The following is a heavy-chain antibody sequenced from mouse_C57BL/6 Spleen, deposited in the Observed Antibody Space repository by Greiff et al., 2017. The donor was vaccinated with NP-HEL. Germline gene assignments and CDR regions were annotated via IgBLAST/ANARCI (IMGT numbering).Heavy chain of an antibody. J-gene: IGHJ4*01. Sequence: EVKVVESGGGLVQPGGSMKLSCVASGFTFSNYWMNWVRQSPEKGLEWVAQIRLKSDNYATHYAESVKGRFTISRDDSKSSVYLQMNNLRAEDTGIYYCTGLYPHYAMDYWGQGTSVTVSS. D-gene: IGHD2-12*01. CDR2: IRLKSDNYAT. CDR1: GFTFSNYW. CDR3: TGLYPHYAMDY. V-gene: IGHV6-3*01.